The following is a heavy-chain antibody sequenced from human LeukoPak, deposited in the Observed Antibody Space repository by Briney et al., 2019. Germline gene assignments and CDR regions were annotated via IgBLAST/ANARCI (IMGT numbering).Heavy chain of an antibody. Sequence: SETLSLTCTVSGGSVSSGSYYWSWIRQPPGKGLEWIGYIYYSGSTNYNPSLKSRVTISVDTSKNQFSLKLSSVTAADTAVYYCARDSSPFLEWLTGPYYYGMDVWGQGTTVTVSS. V-gene: IGHV4-61*01. CDR3: ARDSSPFLEWLTGPYYYGMDV. CDR2: IYYSGST. J-gene: IGHJ6*02. D-gene: IGHD3-3*02. CDR1: GGSVSSGSYY.